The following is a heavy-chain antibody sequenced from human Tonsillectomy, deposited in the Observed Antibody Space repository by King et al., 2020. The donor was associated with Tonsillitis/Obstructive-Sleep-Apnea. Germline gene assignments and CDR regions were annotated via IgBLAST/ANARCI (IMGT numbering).Heavy chain of an antibody. D-gene: IGHD1-1*01. J-gene: IGHJ6*02. CDR2: ISYDGSNK. CDR1: GFTFSSYG. V-gene: IGHV3-30*18. CDR3: AKDFYPNWNYYGMDV. Sequence: VQLVESGGGVAQPGRSLRLSCAASGFTFSSYGMHWVRQAPGKGLEWVAVISYDGSNKYYADSVKGRFTISRDNSKNTLHLQMNSLRAEDTAVYYCAKDFYPNWNYYGMDVWGQGTTVTVSS.